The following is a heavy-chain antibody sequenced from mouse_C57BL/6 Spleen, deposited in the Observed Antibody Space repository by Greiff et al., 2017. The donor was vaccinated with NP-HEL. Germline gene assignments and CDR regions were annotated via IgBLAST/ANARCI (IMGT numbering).Heavy chain of an antibody. Sequence: QVQLQQSGAELVRPGSSVKLSCKASGYTFTSYWMHWVKQRPIQGLEWIGNIDPSDSETHYNQKFKDKATLTVDKSSSTAYMQLSSLTSEDSAVYYCARDYRGDFYAMDYWGQGTSVTVSS. V-gene: IGHV1-52*01. CDR1: GYTFTSYW. CDR3: ARDYRGDFYAMDY. D-gene: IGHD2-14*01. CDR2: IDPSDSET. J-gene: IGHJ4*01.